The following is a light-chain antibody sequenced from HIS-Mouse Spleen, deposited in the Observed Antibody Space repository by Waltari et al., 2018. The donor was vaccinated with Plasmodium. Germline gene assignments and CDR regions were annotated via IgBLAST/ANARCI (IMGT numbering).Light chain of an antibody. J-gene: IGLJ2*01. Sequence: QSVLTQPPSASGTPGQRVTISCSGSISSIGSTTVNWYQQLPGTAPKLLIYRNNQRPSGVPDRFSGSKSGTSASLAISGLQSEDEADYYCAAWDDSLNGVVFAGGTKLTVL. CDR1: ISSIGSTT. CDR3: AAWDDSLNGVV. CDR2: RNN. V-gene: IGLV1-44*01.